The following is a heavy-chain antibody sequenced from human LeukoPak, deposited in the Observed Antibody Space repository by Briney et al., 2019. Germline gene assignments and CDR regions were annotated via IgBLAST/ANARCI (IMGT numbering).Heavy chain of an antibody. CDR1: EFTLSSYG. CDR2: IQYDGSNK. CDR3: AKGPDIVATISGWNWFDP. V-gene: IGHV3-30*02. D-gene: IGHD5-12*01. J-gene: IGHJ5*02. Sequence: GGSLRLSCAASEFTLSSYGMHWVRQAPGKGLEWVAFIQYDGSNKYYADSVKGRFTISRDNSKNTLYLQMNSLRAEDTAVYYCAKGPDIVATISGWNWFDPWGQGTLVTVSS.